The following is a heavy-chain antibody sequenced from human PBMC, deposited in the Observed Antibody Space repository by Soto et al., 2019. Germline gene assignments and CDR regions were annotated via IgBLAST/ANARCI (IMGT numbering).Heavy chain of an antibody. CDR1: GYTFTHYY. CDR3: ARTYSSSAGSDY. CDR2: INPNGGST. Sequence: QVQLVQSGAEVKKPGASVKVSCKASGYTFTHYYMHWVRQAPGQGLEWMGIINPNGGSTSYAQKFQGRVTMTRDTSTSTVYMELSSLRSEDTAVYFCARTYSSSAGSDYWGQGTLVTVSS. J-gene: IGHJ4*02. V-gene: IGHV1-46*01. D-gene: IGHD6-6*01.